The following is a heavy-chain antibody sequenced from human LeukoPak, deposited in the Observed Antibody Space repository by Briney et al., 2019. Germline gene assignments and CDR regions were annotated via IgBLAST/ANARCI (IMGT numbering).Heavy chain of an antibody. Sequence: GGSLRLSCAASGFTFSSYAMHWVRQAPGKGLEWVAVISYDGSNKYYADSVKGRFTIPRDNSKNTLYLQMNSLRAEDTAVYYCAREPLDSSGWYEFVYWGQGTLVTVSS. V-gene: IGHV3-30*04. J-gene: IGHJ4*02. CDR3: AREPLDSSGWYEFVY. D-gene: IGHD6-19*01. CDR1: GFTFSSYA. CDR2: ISYDGSNK.